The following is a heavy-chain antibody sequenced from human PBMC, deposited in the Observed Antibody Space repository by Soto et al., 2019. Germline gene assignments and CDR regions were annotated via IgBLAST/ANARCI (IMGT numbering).Heavy chain of an antibody. CDR3: ARAEGCTNGVCYSQH. Sequence: SETLSLTCTVSGGSISSGGYYWSWIRQHPGKGLEWIGYIYYSGSTYYNPSLKSRVTISVDTSKNQFSLKLSSVTAADTAVYYCARAEGCTNGVCYSQHWGQGTLVTVSS. CDR1: GGSISSGGYY. CDR2: IYYSGST. J-gene: IGHJ1*01. V-gene: IGHV4-31*03. D-gene: IGHD2-8*01.